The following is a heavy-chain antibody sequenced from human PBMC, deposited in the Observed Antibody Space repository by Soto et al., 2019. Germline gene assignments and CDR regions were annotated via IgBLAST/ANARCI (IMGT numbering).Heavy chain of an antibody. Sequence: QLVESGGGLVQPGGSLRLSCAASGFSVSNNSMKWVRQAPGKGLEWVSLIYSGGSTYYADSVKGRFTISRDNSKNTLVLQMNSLRGEDTALYYCARDRGYRWGQGTMVTVSS. CDR3: ARDRGYR. CDR2: IYSGGST. D-gene: IGHD5-12*01. J-gene: IGHJ3*01. V-gene: IGHV3-66*01. CDR1: GFSVSNNS.